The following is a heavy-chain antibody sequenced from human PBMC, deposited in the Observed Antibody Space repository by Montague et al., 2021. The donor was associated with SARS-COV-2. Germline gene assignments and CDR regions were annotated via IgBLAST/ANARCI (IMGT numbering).Heavy chain of an antibody. Sequence: LSLTCAVHGGSFSGYYWSWIRQPPGKGLEWIGEINHSGSTNYNPSLKSRVTISVDTSKNQFSLKLSSVTAADTAVYYCARVRYYGSGTSLGMDVWGQGTTVTVSS. J-gene: IGHJ6*02. CDR2: INHSGST. V-gene: IGHV4-34*01. CDR1: GGSFSGYY. D-gene: IGHD3-10*01. CDR3: ARVRYYGSGTSLGMDV.